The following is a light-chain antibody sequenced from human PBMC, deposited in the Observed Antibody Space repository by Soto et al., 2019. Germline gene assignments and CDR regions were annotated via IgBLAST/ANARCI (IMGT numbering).Light chain of an antibody. Sequence: VLSHSAGTLSLSPGERATLSCRASQSVSSSYLAWYQQKPGQAPRLLIYGASTRPTGIPARFSGSGSGADFTLTISSLQSEDFAVYCCQQYDKWPLTFGGGTKVDIK. CDR2: GAS. CDR3: QQYDKWPLT. J-gene: IGKJ4*01. CDR1: QSVSSSY. V-gene: IGKV3-20*01.